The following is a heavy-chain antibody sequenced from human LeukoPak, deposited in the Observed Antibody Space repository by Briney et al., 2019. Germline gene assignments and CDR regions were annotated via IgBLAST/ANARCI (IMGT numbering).Heavy chain of an antibody. Sequence: GGSLRLSCAASGFTFSSYSMNWVRQAPGKGLEWVSSISSSSSYIYYADSVKGRFTISRDNAKNSLYLQTNSLRAEDEAVYYCAREPTVGTADGAQGTLVTVSS. CDR2: ISSSSSYI. CDR3: AREPTVGTAD. V-gene: IGHV3-21*01. D-gene: IGHD4-23*01. J-gene: IGHJ4*02. CDR1: GFTFSSYS.